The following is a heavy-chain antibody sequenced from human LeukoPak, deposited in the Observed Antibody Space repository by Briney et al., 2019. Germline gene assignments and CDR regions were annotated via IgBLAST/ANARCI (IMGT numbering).Heavy chain of an antibody. CDR1: GYTFSDYTFTNYG. J-gene: IGHJ6*02. CDR2: ISTYKSHT. D-gene: IGHD1-1*01. CDR3: AREDNDDYYYYGVDV. V-gene: IGHV1-18*01. Sequence: ASVKVSCKASGYTFSDYTFTNYGISWVRQAPGQGLEWMGWISTYKSHTNYAQKFQGRVTMITDTSTNTAYMELRGLRSDDTAVYYCAREDNDDYYYYGVDVWGQGTAVTVSS.